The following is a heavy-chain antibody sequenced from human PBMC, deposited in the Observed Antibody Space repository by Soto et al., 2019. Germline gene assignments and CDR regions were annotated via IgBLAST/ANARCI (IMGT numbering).Heavy chain of an antibody. Sequence: GGSLRLSCAASGFTFSGYAMSWVRQPPGEGLEWVSTISDSGASTYYAASVKGRFTVSRDNSKNTLYLQMDSLRAEDTAVYYCAKALQYSSSSDYFHYVMDVWGQGTTVAVSS. CDR1: GFTFSGYA. CDR3: AKALQYSSSSDYFHYVMDV. J-gene: IGHJ6*02. D-gene: IGHD6-6*01. V-gene: IGHV3-23*01. CDR2: ISDSGAST.